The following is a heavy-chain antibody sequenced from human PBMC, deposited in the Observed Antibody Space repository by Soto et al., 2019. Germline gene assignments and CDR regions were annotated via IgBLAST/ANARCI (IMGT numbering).Heavy chain of an antibody. CDR2: IYYSGST. J-gene: IGHJ5*02. D-gene: IGHD2-21*02. CDR1: GGSISSSSYY. Sequence: SETLSLTCTVSGGSISSSSYYWGWIRQPPGKGLEWIGSIYYSGSTYYNPSLKSRVTISVDTSKNQFSLKLSSVTAADTAVYYCARRVVTVGGVVWFDPWGQGTLVTVSS. V-gene: IGHV4-39*01. CDR3: ARRVVTVGGVVWFDP.